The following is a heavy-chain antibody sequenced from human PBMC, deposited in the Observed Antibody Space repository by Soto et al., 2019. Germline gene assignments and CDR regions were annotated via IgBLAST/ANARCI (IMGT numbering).Heavy chain of an antibody. J-gene: IGHJ6*02. CDR3: AGTRDYYYGMDV. Sequence: GSLGLSCAASGFTFSSYGMHWVRQAPGKGLEWVAVISYDGSNKYYADSVKGRFTISRDNSKNTLYLQMNSLRAEDTAVYYCAGTRDYYYGMDVWGQGTTVTVSS. CDR2: ISYDGSNK. CDR1: GFTFSSYG. D-gene: IGHD4-17*01. V-gene: IGHV3-30*03.